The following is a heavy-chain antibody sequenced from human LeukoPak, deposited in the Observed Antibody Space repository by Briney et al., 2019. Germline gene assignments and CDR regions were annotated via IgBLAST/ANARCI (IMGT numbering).Heavy chain of an antibody. CDR1: GDSINTYY. CDR3: ARACSAATCPSDH. CDR2: IYYSGST. J-gene: IGHJ4*02. D-gene: IGHD2-15*01. Sequence: SETLSLACTVSGDSINTYYWSWIRQPPGKGLEWIGYIYYSGSTNYNPSLKSRLTMSVDTSRNQFSLKLSSVTAADTAVYYCARACSAATCPSDHWGQGTLVTVSS. V-gene: IGHV4-59*01.